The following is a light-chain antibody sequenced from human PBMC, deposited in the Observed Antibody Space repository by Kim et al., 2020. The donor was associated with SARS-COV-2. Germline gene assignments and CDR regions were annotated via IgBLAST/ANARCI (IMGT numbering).Light chain of an antibody. J-gene: IGLJ2*01. CDR3: SSYTSSSTVV. V-gene: IGLV2-14*01. CDR2: DVS. Sequence: QSALTQPASVSGSPGQSITISCTGTSSDVGGYNYVSWYQQHPGKAPKLMIYDVSKRPSGVSNRFSGSKPGNTASLTISGLQAEDEADYYCSSYTSSSTVVFGGGTQLTVL. CDR1: SSDVGGYNY.